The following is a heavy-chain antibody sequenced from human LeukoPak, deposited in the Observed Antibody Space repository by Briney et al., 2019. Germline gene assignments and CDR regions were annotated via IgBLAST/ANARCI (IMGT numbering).Heavy chain of an antibody. CDR2: IHYTGST. CDR3: ARGRYSAGDNWFDP. CDR1: GGSISSSRYY. D-gene: IGHD3-9*01. J-gene: IGHJ5*02. V-gene: IGHV4-61*05. Sequence: SETLSLTCTVSGGSISSSRYYWGWIRQSPGKGLEWIGYIHYTGSTNYNPSLKSRVTMLIDTSKNQFSLKLSSVTAADTAVYYCARGRYSAGDNWFDPWGQGTLVTVSS.